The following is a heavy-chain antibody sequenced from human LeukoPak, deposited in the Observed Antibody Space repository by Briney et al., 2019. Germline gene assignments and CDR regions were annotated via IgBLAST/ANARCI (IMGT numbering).Heavy chain of an antibody. CDR2: IYYSGST. CDR3: ARHHDILTGYPKHLDY. J-gene: IGHJ4*02. V-gene: IGHV4-39*07. D-gene: IGHD3-9*01. CDR1: GGSISSSSYY. Sequence: SETLSLTCTVSGGSISSSSYYWGWIRQPPGKGLEWIGSIYYSGSTYYNPSLKSRVTISVDTSKNQFSLKLSSVTAADTAVYYCARHHDILTGYPKHLDYWGQGTLVTVSS.